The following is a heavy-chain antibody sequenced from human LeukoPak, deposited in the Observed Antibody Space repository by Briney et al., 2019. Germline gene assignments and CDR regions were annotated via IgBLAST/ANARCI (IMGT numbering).Heavy chain of an antibody. J-gene: IGHJ4*02. CDR3: ARGIPLGILTGYPSLFDY. V-gene: IGHV1-18*04. D-gene: IGHD3-9*01. CDR1: GYTFTSYG. CDR2: ISAYNGNT. Sequence: ASVKLSCTASGYTFTSYGISWVRQAPGQGLEWMGWISAYNGNTNYAQKLQGRVTMTTDTSTSTAYMELRSLRSDDTAVYYCARGIPLGILTGYPSLFDYWGQGTLVTVSS.